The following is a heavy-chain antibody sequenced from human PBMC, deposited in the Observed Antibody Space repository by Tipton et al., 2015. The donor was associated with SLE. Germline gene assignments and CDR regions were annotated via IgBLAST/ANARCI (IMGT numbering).Heavy chain of an antibody. CDR3: ATDGYYDKGSDY. D-gene: IGHD3-22*01. CDR2: ISGDGGGT. V-gene: IGHV3-23*01. Sequence: SLRLSCAASGFTFSAYAMSWVRQAPGKGLEWVSSISGDGGGTYYPDSVKGRFTISRDNSKNTLYLHMSSLRADDTAVYYCATDGYYDKGSDYWGQGTLVTVSS. CDR1: GFTFSAYA. J-gene: IGHJ4*02.